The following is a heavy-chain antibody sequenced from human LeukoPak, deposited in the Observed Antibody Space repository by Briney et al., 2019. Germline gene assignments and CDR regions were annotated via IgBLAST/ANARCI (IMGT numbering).Heavy chain of an antibody. CDR2: ISGNGVT. CDR3: AKDIAPQWTTVTTFDY. V-gene: IGHV3-43*02. CDR1: GFTFDDSA. J-gene: IGHJ4*02. D-gene: IGHD4-17*01. Sequence: GGSLRLSCAASGFTFDDSAMHWVRQAPGKGLECVSLISGNGVTYYADSVKGRFTISRDNSKNSLYLQMNSLRTEDTALYYCAKDIAPQWTTVTTFDYWGQGTLVTVSS.